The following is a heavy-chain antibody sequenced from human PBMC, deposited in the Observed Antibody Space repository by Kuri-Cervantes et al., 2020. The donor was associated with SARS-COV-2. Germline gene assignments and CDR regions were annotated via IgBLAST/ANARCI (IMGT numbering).Heavy chain of an antibody. CDR1: GYTFTPFW. V-gene: IGHV5-51*01. J-gene: IGHJ5*02. Sequence: GGSLRLSCKASGYTFTPFWIGWVRQTPGKGLECMGIIYPGDSDTRYSPSFQGQVSISVDKSNTTAYLRWSSLKASDTAVYYCARHRNPYSDYSLDLWGQGTLVTVSS. D-gene: IGHD4-11*01. CDR3: ARHRNPYSDYSLDL. CDR2: IYPGDSDT.